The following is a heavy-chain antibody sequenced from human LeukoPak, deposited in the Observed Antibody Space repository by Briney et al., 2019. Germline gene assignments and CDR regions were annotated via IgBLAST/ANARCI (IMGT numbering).Heavy chain of an antibody. CDR1: GGTFSSYA. Sequence: ASVKVSCKASGGTFSSYAISWVRQAPGQGLEWMGGIIPIFGTANYAQKFQGRVTITTDESTSTAYMELSSLRSEDTAVYDCARQSIVVVPAADTYYYYYMDVWGKGTTVTVSS. CDR2: IIPIFGTA. D-gene: IGHD2-2*01. V-gene: IGHV1-69*05. CDR3: ARQSIVVVPAADTYYYYYMDV. J-gene: IGHJ6*03.